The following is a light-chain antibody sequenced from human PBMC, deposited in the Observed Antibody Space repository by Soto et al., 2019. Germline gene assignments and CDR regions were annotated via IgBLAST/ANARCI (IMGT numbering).Light chain of an antibody. CDR2: GNT. CDR3: QSHDSSLHASV. J-gene: IGLJ1*01. CDR1: SSNIGAGYD. Sequence: QSVLTQPPSVSGAPGQRVTISCTGSSSNIGAGYDVHWYLQLPGTAPKLIIYGNTNRPSGVPDRFSGSKSGSSASLAITGLQAEDEADYYCQSHDSSLHASVFGTGNQLTVL. V-gene: IGLV1-40*01.